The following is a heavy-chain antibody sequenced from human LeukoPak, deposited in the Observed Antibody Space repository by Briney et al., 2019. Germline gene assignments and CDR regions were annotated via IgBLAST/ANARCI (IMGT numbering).Heavy chain of an antibody. CDR2: IYYNGNT. CDR1: GGSISSNSYY. J-gene: IGHJ4*02. CDR3: ARGGQQLVYFDY. D-gene: IGHD6-13*01. Sequence: PSETLSLTCTVSGGSISSNSYYWGWIRQPPGEGLEWIGSIYYNGNTFHNPSLKSRVTISVDTSKNQFSLKLSSVTAADTAVYYCARGGQQLVYFDYWGQGTLVTVSS. V-gene: IGHV4-39*01.